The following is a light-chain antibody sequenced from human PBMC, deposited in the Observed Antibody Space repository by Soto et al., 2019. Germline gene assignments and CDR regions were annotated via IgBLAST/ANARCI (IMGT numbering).Light chain of an antibody. CDR1: SSDVGAYNY. Sequence: QSALTQPASVSGSPGQSITISCTGTSSDVGAYNYVSWYQHHPGKAPKLMIYDVANRPSGVSNRFSGSKSGNTASLTISGLQAEDEADYYCSSYTIRSTVVFGGGTQLT. CDR2: DVA. J-gene: IGLJ2*01. V-gene: IGLV2-14*03. CDR3: SSYTIRSTVV.